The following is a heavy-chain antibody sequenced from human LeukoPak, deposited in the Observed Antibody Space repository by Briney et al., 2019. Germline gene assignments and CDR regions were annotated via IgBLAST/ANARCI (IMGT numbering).Heavy chain of an antibody. CDR3: ATTGPPYCSSTSCHQGWFNP. J-gene: IGHJ5*02. D-gene: IGHD2-2*01. CDR2: IIPIFGTA. CDR1: GGTFSSYA. V-gene: IGHV1-69*05. Sequence: SVKVSCKASGGTFSSYAISWVRQAPGQGLEWMGGIIPIFGTANYAQKFQGRVTITTDESTSTAYMELSSLRSEDTAVYYCATTGPPYCSSTSCHQGWFNPWGQGTLVTVSS.